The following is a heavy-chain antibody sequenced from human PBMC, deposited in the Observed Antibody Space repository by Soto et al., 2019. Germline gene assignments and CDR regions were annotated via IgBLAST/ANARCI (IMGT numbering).Heavy chain of an antibody. Sequence: EVQLLESGGGLVQPGGSLRLSCAASGFTFSSYAMSWVRQAPGKGLEWVSAISGSGGSTYYADSVKGRFTISRDNSKNTLYLQMDSLRAEDTAVYYCAKGYYDFWSGTTNDYYYLGVWGKGNTVTVCS. J-gene: IGHJ6*03. CDR2: ISGSGGST. V-gene: IGHV3-23*01. CDR1: GFTFSSYA. CDR3: AKGYYDFWSGTTNDYYYLGV. D-gene: IGHD3-3*01.